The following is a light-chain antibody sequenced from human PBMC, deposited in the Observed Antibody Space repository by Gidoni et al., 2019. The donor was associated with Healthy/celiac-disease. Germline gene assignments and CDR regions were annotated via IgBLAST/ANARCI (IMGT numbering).Light chain of an antibody. CDR1: QSVSSSY. CDR3: QQYGSSLFI. V-gene: IGKV3-20*01. CDR2: GAS. Sequence: IVLTQSPGTLSLSPGERATLSCRASQSVSSSYLAWYQQKPGQAPRLLIYGASSRATGIPDRFSGSGSGTDFTLTISRLEPEDFAVYYCQQYGSSLFIFGPGTKVDIK. J-gene: IGKJ3*01.